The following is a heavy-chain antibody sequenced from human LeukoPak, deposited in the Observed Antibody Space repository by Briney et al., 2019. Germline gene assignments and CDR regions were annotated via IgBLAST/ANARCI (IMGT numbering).Heavy chain of an antibody. D-gene: IGHD6-19*01. J-gene: IGHJ4*02. V-gene: IGHV3-30*19. CDR2: TSFDESHK. CDR3: AVVAGRFPPDY. Sequence: GGSLRLSCAASGFTFSSYGMHWVRQAPGKGLEWVAFTSFDESHKFYADSVEGRFTISRDNSKNTLFLQMHNLRVDDTAMYYCAVVAGRFPPDYWGQGTLVTVSS. CDR1: GFTFSSYG.